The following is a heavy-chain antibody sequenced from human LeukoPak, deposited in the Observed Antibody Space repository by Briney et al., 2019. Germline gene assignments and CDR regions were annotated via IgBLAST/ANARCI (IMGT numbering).Heavy chain of an antibody. J-gene: IGHJ5*02. CDR3: ARTLLLWFGELSSNGFDP. D-gene: IGHD3-10*01. Sequence: SETLSLTCAVSGYSISSGYYWGWIRQPPGKGLEWIGSIYHSGSTYYNPSLKSRVTISVDTSKNQFSLKLSPVTAADTAVYYCARTLLLWFGELSSNGFDPWGQGTLVTVSS. CDR2: IYHSGST. V-gene: IGHV4-38-2*01. CDR1: GYSISSGYY.